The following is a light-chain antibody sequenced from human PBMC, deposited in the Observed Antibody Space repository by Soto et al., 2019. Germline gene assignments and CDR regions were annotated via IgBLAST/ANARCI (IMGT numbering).Light chain of an antibody. J-gene: IGLJ1*01. V-gene: IGLV1-40*01. CDR1: SSNIGAGYD. CDR3: QSYDSSLSATV. CDR2: GNS. Sequence: QSVLTQPPSVSGAPVQRVTISCTGSSSNIGAGYDVHWYQQLPGTAPKLLIYGNSNRPSGVPDRFSGSKSGTTASLAITGLQAEDEADYYCQSYDSSLSATVFGTGTKLTVL.